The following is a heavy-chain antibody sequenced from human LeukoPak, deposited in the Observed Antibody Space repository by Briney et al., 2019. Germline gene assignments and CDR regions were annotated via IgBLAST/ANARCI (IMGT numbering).Heavy chain of an antibody. V-gene: IGHV4-61*01. CDR2: IYYSGST. Sequence: KPSETLSLTCSVSGGSVTSNSYYWTWIRQPPGKGLECIGYIYYSGSTDYNPSLKSRVTISVDTSKNQFSLKLSSVTAADTAVYYCARAYCSSTSCYNLFDYWGQGTLVTVSP. CDR3: ARAYCSSTSCYNLFDY. CDR1: GGSVTSNSYY. D-gene: IGHD2-2*02. J-gene: IGHJ4*02.